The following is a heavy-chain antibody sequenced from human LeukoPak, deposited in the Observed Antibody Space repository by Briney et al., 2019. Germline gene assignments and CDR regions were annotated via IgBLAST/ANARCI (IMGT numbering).Heavy chain of an antibody. V-gene: IGHV3-30-3*01. CDR1: GFTFSSYA. J-gene: IGHJ4*02. CDR2: ISYDGSNK. CDR3: ARATGVGVTMVRGVIIKPFDY. Sequence: GGSLRLSCAASGFTFSSYAMHWVRQAPGKGLEWVAVISYDGSNKYYADSVKGRFTISRDNTKNTLYLQMNSLRAEDTAVYYCARATGVGVTMVRGVIIKPFDYWGQGTLVTVSS. D-gene: IGHD3-10*01.